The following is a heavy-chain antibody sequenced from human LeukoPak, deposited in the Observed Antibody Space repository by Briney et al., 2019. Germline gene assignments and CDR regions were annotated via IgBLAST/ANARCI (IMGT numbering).Heavy chain of an antibody. CDR1: GGSFSGYH. J-gene: IGHJ4*02. CDR3: ARGRGAARFVTIEFDY. Sequence: SETLSLTCAVYGGSFSGYHWSWIRQPPGKGLEWIGEINHRGSTNHNPSLKSRVTMSVDTSKNQFSLKLSSVTAADTAVYYCARGRGAARFVTIEFDYWGQGALVTVSS. CDR2: INHRGST. V-gene: IGHV4-34*01. D-gene: IGHD6-6*01.